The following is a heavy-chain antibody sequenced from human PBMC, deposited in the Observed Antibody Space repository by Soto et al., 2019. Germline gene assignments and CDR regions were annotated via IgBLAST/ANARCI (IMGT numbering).Heavy chain of an antibody. CDR3: ARIVPIPTTY. Sequence: GGSLRLSCAASGFTFSSYSMNWVRQAPGKGLEWVSYISSSSSTIYYADSVKGRFTISRDNAKNSLYLQMNSLRAEDTAVYYCARIVPIPTTYWGQGTLVTVSS. CDR1: GFTFSSYS. CDR2: ISSSSSTI. D-gene: IGHD6-6*01. V-gene: IGHV3-48*01. J-gene: IGHJ4*02.